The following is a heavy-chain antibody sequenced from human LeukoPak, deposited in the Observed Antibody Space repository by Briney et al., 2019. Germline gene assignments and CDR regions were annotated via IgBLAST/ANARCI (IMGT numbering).Heavy chain of an antibody. CDR1: GLTFSDHY. V-gene: IGHV3-72*01. CDR3: SRVGGWVGTADCFDI. CDR2: IRSKANSHST. J-gene: IGHJ3*02. D-gene: IGHD2-15*01. Sequence: AGGSLRLSCAASGLTFSDHYMDWVRQAPGKGLEWVGRIRSKANSHSTEYAASVKGRFTISRDDSKSSLFLQMSSLKTEDTAAYYCSRVGGWVGTADCFDIWGQGTMVTVSS.